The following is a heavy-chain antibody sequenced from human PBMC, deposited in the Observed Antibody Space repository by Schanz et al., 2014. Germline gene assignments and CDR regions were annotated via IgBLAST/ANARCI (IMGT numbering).Heavy chain of an antibody. V-gene: IGHV3-11*06. CDR2: ISSRSSHI. Sequence: VQLLGSGGGLVEPGGSLRLSCAASGFSFSDYYMSWIRQAPGKGLEWVSSISSRSSHIYYADSVKGRFTVSRDNAKNSVYLQMNGLRVEDTAVYYCVRERTNYGGNSYFFDHWGQGTLVTVSS. CDR1: GFSFSDYY. D-gene: IGHD2-21*02. CDR3: VRERTNYGGNSYFFDH. J-gene: IGHJ4*02.